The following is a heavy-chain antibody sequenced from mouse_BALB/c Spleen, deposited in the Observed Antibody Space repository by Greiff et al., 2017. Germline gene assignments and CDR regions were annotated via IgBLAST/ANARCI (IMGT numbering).Heavy chain of an antibody. CDR3: ARGATVLDY. CDR1: GFTFSDYY. Sequence: DVHLVESGGGLVKPGGSLKLSCAASGFTFSDYYMYWVRQTPEKRLEWVATISDGGSYTYYPDSVKGRFTISRDNAKNNLYLQMSSLKSEDTAMYYCARGATVLDYWGQGTTLTVSS. D-gene: IGHD1-1*01. J-gene: IGHJ2*01. V-gene: IGHV5-4*02. CDR2: ISDGGSYT.